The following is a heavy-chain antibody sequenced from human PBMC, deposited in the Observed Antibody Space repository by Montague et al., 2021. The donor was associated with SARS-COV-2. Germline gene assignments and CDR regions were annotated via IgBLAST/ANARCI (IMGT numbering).Heavy chain of an antibody. CDR1: TEAFNGYY. V-gene: IGHV4-34*01. D-gene: IGHD3-9*01. CDR3: ARGVYNRVIFVVSHRYHFDY. J-gene: IGHJ4*01. CDR2: VSHPGSA. Sequence: SETLSLTCAVYTEAFNGYYWTWIRQPPGKGLEWIGEVSHPGSAKYNPSLKSRVTISVDTYRKQVSLTLTSVTAGDTATYYCARGVYNRVIFVVSHRYHFDYWGHGTMVAVST.